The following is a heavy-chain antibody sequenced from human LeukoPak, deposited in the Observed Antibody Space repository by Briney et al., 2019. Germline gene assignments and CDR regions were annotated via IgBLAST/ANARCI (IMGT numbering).Heavy chain of an antibody. CDR3: ARGVGIAAAVDFDY. V-gene: IGHV1-18*04. CDR1: GYTFTSYG. Sequence: ASVKLSCKASGYTFTSYGISWVRQAPGQGLEWMGWISAYNGNTNYAQKLQGRVTMTTDTSSSTAYMELRSLRSDDTAVYYCARGVGIAAAVDFDYWGQGTLVTVSS. J-gene: IGHJ4*02. CDR2: ISAYNGNT. D-gene: IGHD6-13*01.